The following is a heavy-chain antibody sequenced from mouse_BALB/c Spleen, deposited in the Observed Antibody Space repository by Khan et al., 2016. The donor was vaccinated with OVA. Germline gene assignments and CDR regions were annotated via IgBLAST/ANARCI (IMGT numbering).Heavy chain of an antibody. V-gene: IGHV3-2*02. CDR1: GYSITRDYA. Sequence: EVQLQESGPGLVKPSQSLSLTCTVTGYSITRDYAWNWIRQFPGNKLEWMGYIPYSGTTSKKPSLKSRISITRDTSKNQFFLQLNAVTAEDTATYYCVRGRAYWGQGTRVTVSA. J-gene: IGHJ3*01. CDR2: IPYSGTT. CDR3: VRGRAY.